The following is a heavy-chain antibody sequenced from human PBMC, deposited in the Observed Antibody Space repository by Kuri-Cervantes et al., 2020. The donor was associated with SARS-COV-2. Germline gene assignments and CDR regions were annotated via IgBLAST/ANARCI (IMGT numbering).Heavy chain of an antibody. J-gene: IGHJ5*02. CDR2: IYTSGST. CDR1: DGSISSGSYY. V-gene: IGHV4-61*09. D-gene: IGHD3-3*01. Sequence: SKTLSVTCTVADGSISSGSYYWSWIRQPAGKGLEWIGYIYTSGSTNYNPSLKSRVTISVDTSKNQFSLKLSSVTAADTAVYYCARGGFLEWLFPDNWFDPWGQGTLVTVSS. CDR3: ARGGFLEWLFPDNWFDP.